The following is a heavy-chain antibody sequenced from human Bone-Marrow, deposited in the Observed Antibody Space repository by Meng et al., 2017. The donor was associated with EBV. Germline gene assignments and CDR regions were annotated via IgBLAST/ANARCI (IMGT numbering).Heavy chain of an antibody. Sequence: GPGWVKASGTLSLPLAVSCGSISTNFWWSCVRPSPGKGLEWIGEMYYSGTTTYNPSLKSRVTISVDKSKNQFSLKLTSVTAADTAVYYCARGSIKSGSYSIDSWGQGILVTVSS. CDR3: ARGSIKSGSYSIDS. CDR2: MYYSGTT. J-gene: IGHJ4*02. CDR1: CGSISTNFW. V-gene: IGHV4-4*02. D-gene: IGHD1-26*01.